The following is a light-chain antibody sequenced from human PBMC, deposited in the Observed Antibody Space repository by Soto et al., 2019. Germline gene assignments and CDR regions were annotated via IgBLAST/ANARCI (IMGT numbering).Light chain of an antibody. V-gene: IGLV2-14*01. CDR2: EVS. CDR1: RADIGDYNY. CDR3: SSHTSSDTLV. Sequence: QSALTQPASVSGSPGQSITISCTGTRADIGDYNYVSWYQQYPGKAPKLIIFEVSNRPSGVSDRFSGSKSGNTASLTISGVQTEDEATYFCSSHTSSDTLVFGGGTKLTVL. J-gene: IGLJ3*02.